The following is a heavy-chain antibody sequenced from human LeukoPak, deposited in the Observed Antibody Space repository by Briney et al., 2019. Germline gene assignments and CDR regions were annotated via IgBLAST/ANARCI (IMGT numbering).Heavy chain of an antibody. Sequence: GGSLRLSCTASGFAFSTYGMNWVRQAPGKGLEWVAVISYDGSNKYYADSVKGRFTISRDNSKNTLYLQMNSLRAEDTAVYYCARDLTMIVVVITGRWYGMDVWGQGTTVTVSS. CDR2: ISYDGSNK. D-gene: IGHD3-22*01. CDR1: GFAFSTYG. V-gene: IGHV3-30*03. J-gene: IGHJ6*02. CDR3: ARDLTMIVVVITGRWYGMDV.